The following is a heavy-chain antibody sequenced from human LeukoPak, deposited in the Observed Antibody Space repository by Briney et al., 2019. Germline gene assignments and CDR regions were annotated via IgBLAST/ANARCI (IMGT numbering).Heavy chain of an antibody. CDR1: GFTFSSYG. V-gene: IGHV3-33*01. J-gene: IGHJ4*02. D-gene: IGHD5-18*01. Sequence: GGSLTLSCAASGFTFSSYGMLWVRQAPGKGPEWVAVIWYDGSNKYYANSVKGRFTISRDNSENMLYLQMNSLRADDTAVYYCARDPGGYSYGTIDYWGQGTLVTVSS. CDR3: ARDPGGYSYGTIDY. CDR2: IWYDGSNK.